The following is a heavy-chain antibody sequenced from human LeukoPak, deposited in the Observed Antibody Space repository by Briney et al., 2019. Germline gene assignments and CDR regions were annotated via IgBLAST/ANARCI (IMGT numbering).Heavy chain of an antibody. CDR1: GFTFSGYS. Sequence: PGGSLRLSCATSGFTFSGYSMIWVRQAPGKGLEWVSSISTGSHYIYYADSVRGQFTISRDNANNSLYLQMNSLRAEDTAVYYCARAYYFDYWGQGTLVTVSS. V-gene: IGHV3-21*01. J-gene: IGHJ4*02. CDR3: ARAYYFDY. CDR2: ISTGSHYI.